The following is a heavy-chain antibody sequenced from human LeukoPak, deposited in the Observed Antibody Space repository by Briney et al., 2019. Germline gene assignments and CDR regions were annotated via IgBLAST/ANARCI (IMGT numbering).Heavy chain of an antibody. V-gene: IGHV1-18*01. CDR1: GCTFTSYG. J-gene: IGHJ4*02. CDR3: ARERLAYYDSSWFDY. Sequence: GASVKVSCKASGCTFTSYGISWVRQAPGQGLEWMGWISAYNGNTNYAQKLQGRVTMTTDTSTSTAYMELRSLRSDDTAVYYCARERLAYYDSSWFDYWGQGTLVTVSS. CDR2: ISAYNGNT. D-gene: IGHD3-22*01.